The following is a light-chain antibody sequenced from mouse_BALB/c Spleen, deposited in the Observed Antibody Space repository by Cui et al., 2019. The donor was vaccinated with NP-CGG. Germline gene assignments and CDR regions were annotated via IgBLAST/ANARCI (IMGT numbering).Light chain of an antibody. Sequence: QAPVTQESALTTSPGETVTLTCRSSTGAVTTSNYANWVQEKPDHLFTGLIGGTNNRAPGVPARFSGSLIGNKAALTITGAQTEDEAIYFCALWYSNHWVFGGGTKLTVL. CDR3: ALWYSNHWV. CDR1: TGAVTTSNY. CDR2: GTN. V-gene: IGLV1*01. J-gene: IGLJ1*01.